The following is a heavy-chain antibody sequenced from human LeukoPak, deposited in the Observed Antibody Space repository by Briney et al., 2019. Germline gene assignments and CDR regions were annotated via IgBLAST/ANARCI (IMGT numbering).Heavy chain of an antibody. Sequence: AGGSLRLSCAASGFTFSSYGMPWVRQAPGKGLEWVAVISYDGSNKYYADSVKGRFTISRDNSKNTLYPQMNSLRAEDTAVYYCAKNGGGLDYWGQGTLVTVSS. J-gene: IGHJ4*02. V-gene: IGHV3-30*18. CDR1: GFTFSSYG. CDR2: ISYDGSNK. CDR3: AKNGGGLDY. D-gene: IGHD3-16*01.